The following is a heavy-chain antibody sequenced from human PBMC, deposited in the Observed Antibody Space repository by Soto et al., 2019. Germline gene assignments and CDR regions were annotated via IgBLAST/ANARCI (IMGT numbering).Heavy chain of an antibody. CDR2: ISYDGSNK. D-gene: IGHD2-2*01. CDR1: GFTFSSYG. J-gene: IGHJ6*02. CDR3: AKDMGDIVVVPAAMTYYYYYGMDV. V-gene: IGHV3-30*18. Sequence: QVQLVESGGGVVQPGRSLRLSCAASGFTFSSYGMHWVRQAPGKGLEWVAVISYDGSNKYYADSVKGRFTISRDNFKNTLYLQMNSLRAEDTAVYYCAKDMGDIVVVPAAMTYYYYYGMDVWGQGTTVTVSS.